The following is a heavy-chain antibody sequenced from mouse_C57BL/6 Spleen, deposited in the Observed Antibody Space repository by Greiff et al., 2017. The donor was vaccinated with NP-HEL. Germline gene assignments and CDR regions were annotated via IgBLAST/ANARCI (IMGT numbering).Heavy chain of an antibody. V-gene: IGHV2-5*01. Sequence: VQLQQSGPGLVQPSQSLSITCTVSGFSLTSYGVHWVRQSPGKGLEWLGVIWRGGSTDYNAAFMSRLSITKDNSKSQVFFKMNSLQADDTAIYYCAKNDDYAGDWYFDVWGTGTTVTVSS. CDR1: GFSLTSYG. CDR2: IWRGGST. J-gene: IGHJ1*03. CDR3: AKNDDYAGDWYFDV. D-gene: IGHD2-4*01.